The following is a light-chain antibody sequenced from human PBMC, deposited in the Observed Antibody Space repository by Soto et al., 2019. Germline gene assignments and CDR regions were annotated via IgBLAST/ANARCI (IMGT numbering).Light chain of an antibody. CDR1: QTISSW. V-gene: IGKV1-5*03. CDR3: QHYNSYSEA. J-gene: IGKJ1*01. CDR2: KAS. Sequence: DIQMTQSPSTLSGSVGDRVTITCRASQTISSWSAWYQQKPGKAPKLLIYKASTLKSGVPSRFSGSGSGTEFTLTIRSLQPDDFATYYCQHYNSYSEAFGQGTKVELK.